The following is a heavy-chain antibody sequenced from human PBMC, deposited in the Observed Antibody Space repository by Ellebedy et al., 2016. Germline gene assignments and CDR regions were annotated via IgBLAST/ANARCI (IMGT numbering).Heavy chain of an antibody. CDR2: IIPIFGTA. Sequence: SVKVSCXASGGTFSSYAISWVRQAPGQGLEWMGGIIPIFGTANYAQKFQGRVTITADESTSTAYMELSSLRSEDTAVYYCARDYHGDYVFFQHWGQGTLVTVSS. CDR3: ARDYHGDYVFFQH. D-gene: IGHD4-17*01. V-gene: IGHV1-69*13. CDR1: GGTFSSYA. J-gene: IGHJ1*01.